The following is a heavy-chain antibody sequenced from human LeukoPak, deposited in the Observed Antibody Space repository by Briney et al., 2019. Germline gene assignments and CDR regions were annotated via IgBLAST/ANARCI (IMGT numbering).Heavy chain of an antibody. CDR2: IKQDGSEK. CDR1: GFTFSSYW. J-gene: IGHJ6*02. Sequence: GGSLRLSCAASGFTFSSYWMSWVRQAPGKGLEWVANIKQDGSEKYYVDSVKGRFTISRDNAKNSLYLQMNNLRAEDTAVYYCAREGRMVRAFMDVWGQGTTVTVSS. V-gene: IGHV3-7*01. D-gene: IGHD3-10*01. CDR3: AREGRMVRAFMDV.